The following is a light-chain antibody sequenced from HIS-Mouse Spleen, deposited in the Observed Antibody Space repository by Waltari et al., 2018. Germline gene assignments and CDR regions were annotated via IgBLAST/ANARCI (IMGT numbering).Light chain of an antibody. Sequence: SYELTQPPSVSVSPGQTARITCSGDALPKKYAYWYQQKSGQAPVLVIYEDSTRPSGIPERFSCSSSGTMATLTISGAQVEDEADYYCYSTDSSGNHRVFGGGTKLTVL. V-gene: IGLV3-10*01. CDR2: EDS. CDR3: YSTDSSGNHRV. J-gene: IGLJ2*01. CDR1: ALPKKY.